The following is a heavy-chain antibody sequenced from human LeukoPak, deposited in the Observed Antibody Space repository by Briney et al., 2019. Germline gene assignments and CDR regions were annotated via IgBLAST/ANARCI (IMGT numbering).Heavy chain of an antibody. CDR3: ARDQYFGGLLYNWFDP. Sequence: SEKVSCKDSGYSFTRYGIRWVRQAAGHGLEGMGWISAYNEYTHYPQQLQRRATITTDTSTRTAYMELRSLRFDDTAVYYCARDQYFGGLLYNWFDPWGQGTLVTVSS. V-gene: IGHV1-18*04. CDR1: GYSFTRYG. D-gene: IGHD3-9*01. J-gene: IGHJ5*02. CDR2: ISAYNEYT.